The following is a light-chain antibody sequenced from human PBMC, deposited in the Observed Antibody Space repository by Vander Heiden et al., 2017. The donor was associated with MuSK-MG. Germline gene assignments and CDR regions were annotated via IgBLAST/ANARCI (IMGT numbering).Light chain of an antibody. J-gene: IGLJ2*01. CDR1: SLRSYY. V-gene: IGLV3-19*01. CDR2: GNN. CDR3: NARDSRGNHPVV. Sequence: SSELTQDPAVSVALGQTVRITCQGDSLRSYYASWYQQKPGQAPGLVIYGNNKRHSGSPDRLSGSSSGNTASLTITGAQAEEEADYYCNARDSRGNHPVVFGGGTKLTVL.